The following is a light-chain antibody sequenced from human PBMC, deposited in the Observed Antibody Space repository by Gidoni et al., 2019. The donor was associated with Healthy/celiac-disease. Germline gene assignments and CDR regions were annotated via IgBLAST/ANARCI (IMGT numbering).Light chain of an antibody. J-gene: IGKJ3*01. CDR2: YAS. CDR1: QDISNY. Sequence: DIQMTQSPSSLSASVGDRVTITGQASQDISNYLNWYQQKPGKAPKLLIYYASNLETGVPSRFSGSGSGTDFTFTISSLQPEDIATYYCQQYDNLPRTFGPGTKVDIK. CDR3: QQYDNLPRT. V-gene: IGKV1-33*01.